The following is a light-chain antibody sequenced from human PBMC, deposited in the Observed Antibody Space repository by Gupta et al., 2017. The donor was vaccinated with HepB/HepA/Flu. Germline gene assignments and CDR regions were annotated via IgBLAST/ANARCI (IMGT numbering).Light chain of an antibody. V-gene: IGLV2-8*01. CDR2: EVN. CDR1: SIDVGIYNF. Sequence: QSALTQPRSAPGSPGQSVTILCTGSSIDVGIYNFVSWYQQHPGKAPKLMIYEVNRRPSGVPDRFSGSKSGNTASLTVSGLQAEDEADYFCSSFAGSNNFVIFGGGTKLTVL. J-gene: IGLJ2*01. CDR3: SSFAGSNNFVI.